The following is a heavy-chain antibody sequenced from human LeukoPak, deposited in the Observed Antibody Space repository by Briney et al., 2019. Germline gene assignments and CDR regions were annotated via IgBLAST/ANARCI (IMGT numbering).Heavy chain of an antibody. CDR3: ARGDGNDYYYYYMDV. J-gene: IGHJ6*03. D-gene: IGHD1-1*01. V-gene: IGHV1-8*01. CDR1: GYTFTSYD. Sequence: ASVKVSCKASGYTFTSYDINWVRQATGQGLEWMGWMNPNSGNTGYAQKFQGRVTMTRNTSISTAYMELSSLRSEDTAVYYCARGDGNDYYYYYMDVWGKGTTVTVSS. CDR2: MNPNSGNT.